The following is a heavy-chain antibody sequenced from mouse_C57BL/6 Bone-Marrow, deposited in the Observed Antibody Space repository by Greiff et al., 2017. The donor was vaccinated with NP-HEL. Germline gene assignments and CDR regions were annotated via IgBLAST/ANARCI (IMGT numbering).Heavy chain of an antibody. V-gene: IGHV5-6*02. CDR3: ARRVYAMDY. J-gene: IGHJ4*01. CDR2: ISSGGSYT. CDR1: GFTFSSYG. Sequence: EVKLVESGGDLVKPGGSLKLSCAASGFTFSSYGMSWVRQTPDKRLEWVATISSGGSYTYYLDSVKGRFTISRGNAKNTLYLQMSSLKSEDTAMYYCARRVYAMDYWGQGTSVTVSS.